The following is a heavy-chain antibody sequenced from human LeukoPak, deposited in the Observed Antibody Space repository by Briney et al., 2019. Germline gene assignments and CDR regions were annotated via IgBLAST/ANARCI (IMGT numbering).Heavy chain of an antibody. D-gene: IGHD2-21*02. CDR2: IIPIFGTA. CDR1: GGTFSSYA. CDR3: ERERPTFPYCGGDCHDAFDI. V-gene: IGHV1-69*05. Sequence: SSVKVSCKASGGTFSSYAISWVRQAPGQGLEWMGGIIPIFGTANYAQKFQGRVTITTDESTSTAYVELSSLRSEDTAVYYCERERPTFPYCGGDCHDAFDIWGQGTMVTVSS. J-gene: IGHJ3*02.